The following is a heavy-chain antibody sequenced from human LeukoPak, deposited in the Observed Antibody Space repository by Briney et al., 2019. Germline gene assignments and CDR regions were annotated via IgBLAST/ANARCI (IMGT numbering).Heavy chain of an antibody. J-gene: IGHJ4*02. V-gene: IGHV1-69*04. CDR3: ARDRGTKLWSTL. CDR2: IIPILGIA. CDR1: GGTFSSYT. D-gene: IGHD3-10*01. Sequence: SVKVSCKASGGTFSSYTISWVRQAPGQGLEWMGRIIPILGIANYAQKFQGRVTITADNSTSTAYMELSSLRSEVTAVYYCARDRGTKLWSTLWGQGTLVTVSS.